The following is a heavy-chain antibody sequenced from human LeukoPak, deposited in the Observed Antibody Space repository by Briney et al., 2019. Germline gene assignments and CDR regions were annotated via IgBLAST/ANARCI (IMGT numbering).Heavy chain of an antibody. CDR2: ISAYNGNT. CDR1: GYTFTSYG. J-gene: IGHJ4*02. CDR3: ARDSNSSSTPTNPDFDY. V-gene: IGHV1-18*01. Sequence: ASVKVSCKASGYTFTSYGISWVRQAPGQGLEWMGWISAYNGNTNYAQKLQGRVTMTTDTSTSTAYMELRSLRSDDTAVYYCARDSNSSSTPTNPDFDYWGQGTLVTVSS. D-gene: IGHD6-6*01.